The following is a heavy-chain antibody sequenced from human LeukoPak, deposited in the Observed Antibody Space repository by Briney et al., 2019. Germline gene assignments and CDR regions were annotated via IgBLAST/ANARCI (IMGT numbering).Heavy chain of an antibody. Sequence: NPSETLSLTCAVYGGSFSGYYWSWIRQPPGKGLEWIGEINHSGSTNYNPSLKSRVTISVDTSKNQFSLKLSSVTAADTAVYYCARANYHDSSGYSYWGQGTLVTVSS. CDR1: GGSFSGYY. CDR2: INHSGST. D-gene: IGHD3-22*01. J-gene: IGHJ4*02. CDR3: ARANYHDSSGYSY. V-gene: IGHV4-34*01.